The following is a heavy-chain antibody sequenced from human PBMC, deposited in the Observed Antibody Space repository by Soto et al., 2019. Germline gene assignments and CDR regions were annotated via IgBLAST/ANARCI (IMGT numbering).Heavy chain of an antibody. V-gene: IGHV3-21*01. CDR3: ARDSTVWELPGAAFDI. Sequence: EVQLVESGGGLVKPGGSLRLSCAASGFTFRLHAMNWVRQAPGKGLEWVSYISSNSGYIYYADSVKGRFTISRDNAQKSLYLQMDSPRVEDTAVYYCARDSTVWELPGAAFDIWGLGTEVTVSS. D-gene: IGHD1-26*01. CDR1: GFTFRLHA. CDR2: ISSNSGYI. J-gene: IGHJ3*02.